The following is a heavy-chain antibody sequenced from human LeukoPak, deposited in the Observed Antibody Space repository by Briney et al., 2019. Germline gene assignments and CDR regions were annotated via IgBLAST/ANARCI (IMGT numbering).Heavy chain of an antibody. J-gene: IGHJ6*02. D-gene: IGHD5-24*01. CDR2: ISYDGSNK. CDR1: RFTFSRYA. CDR3: ARDLGPEMATISPSWYGMDV. V-gene: IGHV3-30-3*01. Sequence: GGSLRLSCAASRFTFSRYAMSWVRQAPGKGLEWVAVISYDGSNKYYADSVKGRFTISRDNSKNTLYLQMNSLRAEDTAVYYCARDLGPEMATISPSWYGMDVWGQGTTVTVSS.